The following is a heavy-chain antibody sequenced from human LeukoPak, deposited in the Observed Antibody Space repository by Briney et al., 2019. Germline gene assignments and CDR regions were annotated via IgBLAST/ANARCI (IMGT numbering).Heavy chain of an antibody. J-gene: IGHJ4*02. CDR1: SFTVSSHY. CDR2: IYSSGST. CDR3: ARGGPYTGSWDFYFDY. Sequence: PGGSLRLSCAASSFTVSSHYMSWVRQAPGRGLEWVSVIYSSGSTYYADSVKGRFTLSRDNSRNTLYFQMNGLTAEDTAVYYCARGGPYTGSWDFYFDYWGQGTLVTVS. D-gene: IGHD6-13*01. V-gene: IGHV3-53*01.